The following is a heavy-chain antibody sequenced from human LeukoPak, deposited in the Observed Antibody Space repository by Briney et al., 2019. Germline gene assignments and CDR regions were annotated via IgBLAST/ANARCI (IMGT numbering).Heavy chain of an antibody. Sequence: SETLSLTCTVSGGSISSYYWSWIRQPPGKGLEWIGYIYHSGSTNYNPSLKSRVTISVDTSKNQFSLKLSSVTAADTAVYYCARDGYYYDSSGPKGAFDIWGQGTMVTVSS. V-gene: IGHV4-59*12. CDR2: IYHSGST. CDR1: GGSISSYY. D-gene: IGHD3-22*01. J-gene: IGHJ3*02. CDR3: ARDGYYYDSSGPKGAFDI.